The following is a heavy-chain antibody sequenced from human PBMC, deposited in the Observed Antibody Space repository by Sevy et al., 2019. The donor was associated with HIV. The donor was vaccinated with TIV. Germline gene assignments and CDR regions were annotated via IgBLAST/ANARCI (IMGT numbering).Heavy chain of an antibody. CDR1: GFTFSNYA. CDR2: IWSDGAYQ. J-gene: IGHJ4*02. D-gene: IGHD3-22*01. V-gene: IGHV3-33*01. Sequence: GGSLRLSCAATGFTFSNYAMHWVRQAPGKGMEWVAIIWSDGAYQYHGDSVKGRLTISRENSKNTLYRQMNNVRVQDTAVYYCAIGGYYYDNAAYYALDSWGQGTLVTVSS. CDR3: AIGGYYYDNAAYYALDS.